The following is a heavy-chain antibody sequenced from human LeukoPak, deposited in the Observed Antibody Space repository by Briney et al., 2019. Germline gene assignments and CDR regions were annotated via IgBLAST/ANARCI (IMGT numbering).Heavy chain of an antibody. CDR3: SRSAYYDGSGNYYDY. Sequence: QPGGSLRLSRAASGFTFSSCWMHWVRQAPGKGLVWVSRISDGGSTTTYADSVEGRFTISRDNAKNTLYLQMNGLRAEDTAVYYCSRSAYYDGSGNYYDYWGQGTLVTVSS. D-gene: IGHD3-22*01. CDR2: ISDGGSTT. V-gene: IGHV3-74*01. CDR1: GFTFSSCW. J-gene: IGHJ4*02.